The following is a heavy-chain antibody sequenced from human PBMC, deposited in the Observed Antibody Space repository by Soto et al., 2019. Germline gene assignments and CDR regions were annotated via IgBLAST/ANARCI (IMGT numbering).Heavy chain of an antibody. Sequence: SETLSLTCTVSGGSISSGGYYWSWIRQHPGKGLEWIGYIYYSGSTYYNPSLKSRVTISVDTSKNQFSLHLNSVTPEDTALYFCARDSSGFYWYFDLWGRGTLVTVSS. J-gene: IGHJ2*01. CDR3: ARDSSGFYWYFDL. CDR1: GGSISSGGYY. CDR2: IYYSGST. V-gene: IGHV4-31*02. D-gene: IGHD6-19*01.